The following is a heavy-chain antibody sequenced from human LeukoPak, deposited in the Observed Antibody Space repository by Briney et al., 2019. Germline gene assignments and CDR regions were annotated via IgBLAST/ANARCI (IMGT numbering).Heavy chain of an antibody. J-gene: IGHJ3*02. V-gene: IGHV6-1*01. Sequence: SQTLSLTCAISGDRLSNEKAAWNWIRQSPSRGLEWLGRTYYRSKWNTQYAVSVKSRISINPDTSKNQFSLQLNSVTPEDTAVYYCARGTRALWNGDVFDIWGQGTMVTVSS. CDR2: TYYRSKWNT. D-gene: IGHD1-1*01. CDR1: GDRLSNEKAA. CDR3: ARGTRALWNGDVFDI.